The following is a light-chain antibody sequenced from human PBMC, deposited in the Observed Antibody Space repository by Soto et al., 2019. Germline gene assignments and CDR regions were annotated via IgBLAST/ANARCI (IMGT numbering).Light chain of an antibody. Sequence: IVMTHSPATLSLSPWSRAPLSCRASQSISRHLVWDQQKACQAPRLLLYGASPRAPGIPARFRGSGSGTEFTLHLSSLQSEDFAVYFCQQYENWRTFGQGTKVDIK. V-gene: IGKV3-15*01. CDR2: GAS. J-gene: IGKJ1*01. CDR3: QQYENWRT. CDR1: QSISRH.